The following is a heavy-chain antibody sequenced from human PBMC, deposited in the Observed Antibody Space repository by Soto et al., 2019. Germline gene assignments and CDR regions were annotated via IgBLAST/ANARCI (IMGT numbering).Heavy chain of an antibody. CDR2: INHSGST. Sequence: QVQLQQWGAGLLKPSETLSLTCAVYGGSFSGYYWSWIRQPPGKGLEWIGEINHSGSTNYNPSLKSRVTISVDTSKNQFSLKLSSVTAADTAVYYCARVAFGPVGPYYFDYWGQGTLVTVSS. J-gene: IGHJ4*02. V-gene: IGHV4-34*01. CDR3: ARVAFGPVGPYYFDY. D-gene: IGHD1-26*01. CDR1: GGSFSGYY.